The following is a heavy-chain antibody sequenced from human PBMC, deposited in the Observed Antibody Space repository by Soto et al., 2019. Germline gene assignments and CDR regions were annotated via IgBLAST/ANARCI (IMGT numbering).Heavy chain of an antibody. D-gene: IGHD6-13*01. Sequence: SVKVSCKAPGGTFSSYAISWVRQAPGQGLEWMGGIIPIFGTANYAQKFQGRVTITADESTSTAYMELSSLRSEDTAVYYCARAVSAAAGPDYWGQGTLVTVSS. CDR1: GGTFSSYA. J-gene: IGHJ4*02. CDR3: ARAVSAAAGPDY. V-gene: IGHV1-69*13. CDR2: IIPIFGTA.